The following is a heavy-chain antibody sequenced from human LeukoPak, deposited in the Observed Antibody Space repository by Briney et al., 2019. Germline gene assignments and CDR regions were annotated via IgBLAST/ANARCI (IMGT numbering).Heavy chain of an antibody. CDR2: ISGRGVST. CDR3: AKAASGNWNDVSDY. J-gene: IGHJ4*02. CDR1: GFTFSTYT. D-gene: IGHD1-20*01. V-gene: IGHV3-23*01. Sequence: GGSLRLSCAASGFTFSTYTMSWVRQAPGKGLEWVSAISGRGVSTSYADSVRGRFTISRDNSKNTLYLQMNSLRAEDTAVYYCAKAASGNWNDVSDYWGQGTLVTVSS.